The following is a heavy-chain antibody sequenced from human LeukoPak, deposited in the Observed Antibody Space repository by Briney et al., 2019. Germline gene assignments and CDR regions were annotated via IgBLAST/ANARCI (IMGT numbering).Heavy chain of an antibody. CDR3: ASDRVFYGLDV. CDR1: GFTFSSYW. Sequence: GGSLRLSCAASGFTFSSYWMHWVRQAPGKGLMWVSRIKSDGSETSYADSVKGRFTISRDNARNTLYLQMNSLRPEDTAIYYCASDRVFYGLDVWGQGTTVTVSS. J-gene: IGHJ6*02. CDR2: IKSDGSET. V-gene: IGHV3-74*01.